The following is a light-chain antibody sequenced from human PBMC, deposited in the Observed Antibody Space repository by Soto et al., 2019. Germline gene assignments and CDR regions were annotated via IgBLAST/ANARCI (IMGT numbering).Light chain of an antibody. CDR2: IAS. CDR1: QSISFN. J-gene: IGKJ1*01. V-gene: IGKV3-15*01. CDR3: QQYNNWPSWT. Sequence: TVLTQSPGTLSVSPGERVTLSCRASQSISFNLAWYQQKPGQAPRLLIYIASTRAAGIPARFSGSGSGTEFTLTISSLQSEDSAIYYCQQYNNWPSWTFGQGTKVDIK.